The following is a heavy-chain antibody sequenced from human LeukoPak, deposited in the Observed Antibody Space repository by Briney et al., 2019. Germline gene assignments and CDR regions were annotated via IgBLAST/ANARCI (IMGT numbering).Heavy chain of an antibody. J-gene: IGHJ5*02. Sequence: PSETLSLTCTVSGGSISSGAYYWSWIRQHPGKGLEWIGYIFYSGSTYYNPSLKSRVTISVDTSKNQFSLKLSSVTAAGTAVYYCARYRLDSSSWYVSWFDPWGQGTLVTVSS. D-gene: IGHD6-13*01. CDR2: IFYSGST. V-gene: IGHV4-31*03. CDR1: GGSISSGAYY. CDR3: ARYRLDSSSWYVSWFDP.